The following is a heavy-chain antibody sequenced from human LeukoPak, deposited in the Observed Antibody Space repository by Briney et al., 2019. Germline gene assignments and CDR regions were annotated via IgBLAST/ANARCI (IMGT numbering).Heavy chain of an antibody. J-gene: IGHJ3*01. Sequence: SETLSLTCAVYGGSFNGYYWSWVRQTPGKGLEWIGEINRSGTTNYNPSLGSRVSMSVDTSKSQVSLRLTSVTAADTAIFYCARGRFGNPLQLQPRRPFDLWGQGTAVIVSS. CDR3: ARGRFGNPLQLQPRRPFDL. D-gene: IGHD1-1*01. CDR2: INRSGTT. V-gene: IGHV4-34*01. CDR1: GGSFNGYY.